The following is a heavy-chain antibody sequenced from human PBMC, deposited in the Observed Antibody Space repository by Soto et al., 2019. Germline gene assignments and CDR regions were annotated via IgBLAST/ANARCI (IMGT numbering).Heavy chain of an antibody. V-gene: IGHV4-4*07. CDR1: GTSMNSYH. D-gene: IGHD6-13*01. Sequence: SETLPLTCTVSGTSMNSYHWSLSRLPAGKGLEWIGHLHSSGSTNYNPSLKSRVTMSVDTSKNQFSLRLMSLTAADTAVYYSAIDQGVAEAGITWCDPWGQGSLVTVSS. J-gene: IGHJ5*02. CDR3: AIDQGVAEAGITWCDP. CDR2: LHSSGST.